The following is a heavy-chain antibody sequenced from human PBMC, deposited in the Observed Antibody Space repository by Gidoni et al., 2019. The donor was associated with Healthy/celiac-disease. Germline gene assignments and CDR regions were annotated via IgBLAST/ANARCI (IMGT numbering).Heavy chain of an antibody. J-gene: IGHJ4*02. D-gene: IGHD6-13*01. Sequence: QVQLVESGGGVVQPGRSLRLSCAASGFTFSSYGMNWVRQAPGKGLEWVAVISYDGSNKYYADSVKGRFTISRDNSKNTLYLQMNSLRAEDTAVYYCAKADAAAAGTVGDYWGQGTLVTVSS. CDR1: GFTFSSYG. V-gene: IGHV3-30*18. CDR3: AKADAAAAGTVGDY. CDR2: ISYDGSNK.